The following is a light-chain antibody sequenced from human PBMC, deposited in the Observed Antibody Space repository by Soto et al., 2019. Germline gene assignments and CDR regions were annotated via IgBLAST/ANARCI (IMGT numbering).Light chain of an antibody. J-gene: IGKJ1*01. Sequence: DIQMTQSPSTLSASVGDRVTITCRASQTISSSLAWYQHKPGKAPKLLIFDASTLQTGVPSRFSGSGSGTDFTLTISCLQSEDFATYYCQQYYSYPRTFGQGTKVDIK. CDR3: QQYYSYPRT. CDR2: DAS. V-gene: IGKV1-5*01. CDR1: QTISSS.